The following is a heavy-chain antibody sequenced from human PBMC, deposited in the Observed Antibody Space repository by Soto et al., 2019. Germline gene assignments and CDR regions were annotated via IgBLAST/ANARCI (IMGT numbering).Heavy chain of an antibody. V-gene: IGHV3-48*01. CDR1: GFTFRNYG. J-gene: IGHJ3*01. D-gene: IGHD3-22*01. CDR3: ARDQLYYNDISGRPLNAFDV. Sequence: PGGSLRLSCAASGFTFRNYGMNWVSKDPGKGLEWVSYIGLGSSTKYYADSVEGRFTISRDNAKNSLYLQMNSLRAEDTAVYYCARDQLYYNDISGRPLNAFDVWGQGTMVTVSS. CDR2: IGLGSSTK.